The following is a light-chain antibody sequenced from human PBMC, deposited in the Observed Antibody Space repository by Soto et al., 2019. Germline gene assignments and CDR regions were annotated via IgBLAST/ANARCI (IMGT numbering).Light chain of an antibody. CDR3: HHFGSLPET. J-gene: IGKJ1*01. V-gene: IGKV3-20*01. CDR1: KSVNSNY. CDR2: GAS. Sequence: ETVLTQSPDILSLSPGERATLSCRASKSVNSNYLAWYQQKPGQAPRLLIYGASTRATGIPDRFSGSGSGTDFTLTISRLEPEDFAVYYCHHFGSLPETFGQVTKV.